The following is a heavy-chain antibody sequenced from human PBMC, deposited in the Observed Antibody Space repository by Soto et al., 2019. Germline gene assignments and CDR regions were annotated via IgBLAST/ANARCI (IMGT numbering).Heavy chain of an antibody. V-gene: IGHV1-69*10. CDR1: GGTFSSYA. D-gene: IGHD2-15*01. Sequence: ASVKVSCKASGGTFSSYAISWVRQAPGQGLEWMGGIIPILGIANYAQKFQGRVTITADKSTSTAYMELSSLRSEDTAVYYCANNPKGSPLYGGKSSYYYYGMDVWGQGPTVTVSS. J-gene: IGHJ6*02. CDR3: ANNPKGSPLYGGKSSYYYYGMDV. CDR2: IIPILGIA.